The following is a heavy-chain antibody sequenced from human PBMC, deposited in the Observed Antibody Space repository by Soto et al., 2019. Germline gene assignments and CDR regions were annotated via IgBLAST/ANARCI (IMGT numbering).Heavy chain of an antibody. CDR2: ISYDGSNK. CDR3: AKDGGLVHDAFDI. CDR1: GFTFSSYV. J-gene: IGHJ3*02. D-gene: IGHD6-19*01. V-gene: IGHV3-30*18. Sequence: GGSLRLSCAASGFTFSSYVMHWVRQAPGKGLEWVAVISYDGSNKYYADSVKGRFTISRDNSKNTLYLQMNSLRAEDTAVYYCAKDGGLVHDAFDIWGQGTMVTVSS.